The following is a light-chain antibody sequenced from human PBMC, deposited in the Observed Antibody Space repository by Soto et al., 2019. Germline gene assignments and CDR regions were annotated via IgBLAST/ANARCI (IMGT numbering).Light chain of an antibody. V-gene: IGKV1-6*01. CDR3: PSYYTSTGT. CDR1: QGITTD. Sequence: AIQMTQSPSSLSASIGDRVTITCRASQGITTDLTWYQQKPGQAPDLLIYGSSTFQNGFPSRFSGSGSGTGLPLTLSSAQPEVCATHSRPSYYTSTGTFGKGTSREI. CDR2: GSS. J-gene: IGKJ2*02.